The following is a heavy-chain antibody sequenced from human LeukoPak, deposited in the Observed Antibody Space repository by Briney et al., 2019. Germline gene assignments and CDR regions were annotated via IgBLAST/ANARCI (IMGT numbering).Heavy chain of an antibody. D-gene: IGHD3-22*01. CDR2: IGVGGAT. CDR3: AEDVDSSGYYPDY. V-gene: IGHV3-23*01. Sequence: GGSLRLSCAASGFTFSSYGMNSVRQAPGKGLEWVSGIGVGGATYYADSVKGRFTISRDTSKNTLYLQMNSLRVEDTAVYYCAEDVDSSGYYPDYWGQGTLVTVSS. J-gene: IGHJ4*02. CDR1: GFTFSSYG.